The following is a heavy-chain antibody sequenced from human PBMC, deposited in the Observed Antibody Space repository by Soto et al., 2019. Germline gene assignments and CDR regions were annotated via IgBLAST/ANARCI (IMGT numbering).Heavy chain of an antibody. Sequence: PGVSLRLSCAASGFIFGAHAMSWVRQAPGKGLEWVSAINWIGGSTNYADSMKGRFTISRDNAKNSLYLQMSSLRAEDTALYYCARHGGTPDLYFDYWGQGTQVTVS. CDR2: INWIGGST. CDR3: ARHGGTPDLYFDY. V-gene: IGHV3-20*04. CDR1: GFIFGAHA. J-gene: IGHJ4*02. D-gene: IGHD3-16*01.